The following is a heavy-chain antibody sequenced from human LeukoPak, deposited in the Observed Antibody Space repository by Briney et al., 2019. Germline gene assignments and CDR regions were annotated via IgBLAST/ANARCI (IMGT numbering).Heavy chain of an antibody. J-gene: IGHJ4*02. CDR3: VRDVSYYRSGPHFDS. CDR2: IKGDASTT. Sequence: GGSLRLSCAASGFTLSSFWMDWVRQGPGKGLLWVSRIKGDASTTSYADSVRGRFTISRDNAKNTLYLQMNSLRAEDTAVYYCVRDVSYYRSGPHFDSWGQGTLVTVSS. V-gene: IGHV3-74*01. CDR1: GFTLSSFW. D-gene: IGHD3-10*01.